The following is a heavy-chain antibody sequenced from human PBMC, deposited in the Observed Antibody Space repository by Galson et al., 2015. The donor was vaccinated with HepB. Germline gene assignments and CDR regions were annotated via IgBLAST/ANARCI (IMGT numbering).Heavy chain of an antibody. CDR1: GFTVSSNY. Sequence: SLRLSCAASGFTVSSNYMSWVRQAPGKGLEWVSVIYSGGSTYYADSVKGRFTISRHNSKNTLYLQMNSLRAEDTAVYYCARAHKSGWLRPSAVYYFDYWGQGTLVTVSS. J-gene: IGHJ4*02. CDR3: ARAHKSGWLRPSAVYYFDY. V-gene: IGHV3-53*04. CDR2: IYSGGST. D-gene: IGHD5-12*01.